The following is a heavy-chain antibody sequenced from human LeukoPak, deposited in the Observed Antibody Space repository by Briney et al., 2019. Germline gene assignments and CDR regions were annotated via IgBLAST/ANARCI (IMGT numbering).Heavy chain of an antibody. J-gene: IGHJ4*02. Sequence: GGSLRLSCAASGFTFSSYGMSWVRQAPGKGLEWVAGISGSAVATYHTPSVKGRFTISRDNSKKTLYLQMNNVRAEDTAVYYCARLDEKWLVGRGFDYWGQGTLVAGSS. D-gene: IGHD6-19*01. V-gene: IGHV3-23*01. CDR1: GFTFSSYG. CDR3: ARLDEKWLVGRGFDY. CDR2: ISGSAVAT.